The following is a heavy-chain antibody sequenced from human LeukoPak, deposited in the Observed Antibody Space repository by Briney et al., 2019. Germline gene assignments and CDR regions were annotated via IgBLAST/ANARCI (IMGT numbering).Heavy chain of an antibody. CDR2: INHSGST. Sequence: SETLSLTCAVCGGSFSGYYWSWIRQPPGKGLEWIGEINHSGSTNYNPSLKSRVTISVDTSKNQFSLKLSSVTAADTAVYYCARRGIAARRPNWFDPWGQGTLVTVSS. V-gene: IGHV4-34*01. CDR1: GGSFSGYY. D-gene: IGHD6-6*01. CDR3: ARRGIAARRPNWFDP. J-gene: IGHJ5*02.